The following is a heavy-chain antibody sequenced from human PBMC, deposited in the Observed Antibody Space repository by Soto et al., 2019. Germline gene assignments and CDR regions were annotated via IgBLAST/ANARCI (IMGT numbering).Heavy chain of an antibody. CDR3: ARIDSSSWYSREREYNWFDP. CDR2: IYYSGST. J-gene: IGHJ5*02. CDR1: GGSISSSSYY. D-gene: IGHD6-13*01. Sequence: SETLSLTCTVSGGSISSSSYYWSWIRQPPGKGLEWIGYIYYSGSTNYNPSLKSRVTISVDTSKNQFSPKLSSVTAADTAVYYCARIDSSSWYSREREYNWFDPWGRGTLVTVSS. V-gene: IGHV4-61*05.